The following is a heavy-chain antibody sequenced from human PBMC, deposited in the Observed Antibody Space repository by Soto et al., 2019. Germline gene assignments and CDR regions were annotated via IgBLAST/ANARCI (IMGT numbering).Heavy chain of an antibody. Sequence: SETLSLTCAVYGGSFSGYYWSWLRQPPGQALEWIGEINHSGSTTYNPSLTSRVTVSADTSKNQFSLRLSSVTAADTAVYYCAREEVPQWFSKGYYGLDVWGQGTTVTVSS. CDR3: AREEVPQWFSKGYYGLDV. CDR1: GGSFSGYY. V-gene: IGHV4-34*01. J-gene: IGHJ6*02. CDR2: INHSGST. D-gene: IGHD2-8*01.